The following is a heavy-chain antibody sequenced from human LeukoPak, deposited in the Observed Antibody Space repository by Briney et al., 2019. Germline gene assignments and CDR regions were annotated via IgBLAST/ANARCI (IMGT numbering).Heavy chain of an antibody. CDR1: GFTFSSYA. V-gene: IGHV3-23*01. CDR3: AKDPGGLQLLDAFDI. CDR2: ISGSGGST. J-gene: IGHJ3*02. Sequence: PGGSLRLSCAASGFTFSSYAMSWVRQAPGKGLEWVSTISGSGGSTYYADSVKGRFTISRDNSKNTLYLQMNSLRAEDTAVYYCAKDPGGLQLLDAFDIWGQGTMVTVSS. D-gene: IGHD3-16*01.